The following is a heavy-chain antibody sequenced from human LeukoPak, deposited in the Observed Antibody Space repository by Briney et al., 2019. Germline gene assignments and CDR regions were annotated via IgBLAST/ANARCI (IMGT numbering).Heavy chain of an antibody. J-gene: IGHJ3*02. Sequence: PSETLSLTCTVSGGSISSYYWSWIRQPPGKGLEWIGYIYYSGSTNYNPSLKSRVTMSVDTSKNQFSLKLSSVTAADTAVYYCARGRYCSADICSGGDAFDIWGQGTMVSVSP. D-gene: IGHD2-15*01. CDR2: IYYSGST. CDR3: ARGRYCSADICSGGDAFDI. CDR1: GGSISSYY. V-gene: IGHV4-59*12.